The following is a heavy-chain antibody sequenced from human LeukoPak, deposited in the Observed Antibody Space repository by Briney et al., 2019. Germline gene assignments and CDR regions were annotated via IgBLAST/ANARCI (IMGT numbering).Heavy chain of an antibody. V-gene: IGHV3-33*01. J-gene: IGHJ4*02. Sequence: PGGCLRLSCAASGFTFSSYGMHWVRQAPGKGLEWVAVIWYDGSNKYYADSVKGRFTISRDNSKNTLYLQMNSLRAEDTAVYYCAREEQWLQLDYWGQGTLVTVSS. D-gene: IGHD6-19*01. CDR2: IWYDGSNK. CDR3: AREEQWLQLDY. CDR1: GFTFSSYG.